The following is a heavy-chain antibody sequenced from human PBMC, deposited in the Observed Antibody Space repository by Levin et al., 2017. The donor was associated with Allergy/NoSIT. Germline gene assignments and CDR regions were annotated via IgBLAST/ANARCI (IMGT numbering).Heavy chain of an antibody. V-gene: IGHV2-70*04. CDR3: ARTKMQTDFYGMDV. Sequence: SGPTLVKPTQTLTLTCTFSGFSLSTSGMRVSWIRQPPGKALEWLARIDWDDDKFYSTSLKTRLTISKDTSKNQVVPTMTNMDSVDTGTYYCARTKMQTDFYGMDVWGQGTTVTVSS. CDR2: IDWDDDK. J-gene: IGHJ6*02. D-gene: IGHD2/OR15-2a*01. CDR1: GFSLSTSGMR.